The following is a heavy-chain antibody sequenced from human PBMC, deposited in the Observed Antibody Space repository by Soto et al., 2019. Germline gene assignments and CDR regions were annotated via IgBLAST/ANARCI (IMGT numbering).Heavy chain of an antibody. CDR2: IYYSGST. V-gene: IGHV4-31*03. D-gene: IGHD1-7*01. CDR3: ASLGLELLYFDY. CDR1: GGSISSGGYY. J-gene: IGHJ4*02. Sequence: QVQLQESGPGLVKPSQTLSLTCTVSGGSISSGGYYWSWIRQHPGKGLEWIGYIYYSGSTYYNPALKRXDTLSXXTSKNQFSLKLSSVTAADTAVYYCASLGLELLYFDYWGQGTLVTVSS.